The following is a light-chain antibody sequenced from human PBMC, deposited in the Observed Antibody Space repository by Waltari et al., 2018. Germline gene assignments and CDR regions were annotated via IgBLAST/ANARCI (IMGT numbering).Light chain of an antibody. CDR2: DVS. CDR3: CSYAGTYDVV. V-gene: IGLV2-11*02. Sequence: QSALTQPRSVSGSPGQSVTLPCTATSRDVGGYNYVPWYQPHPGKAPKLMIYDVSKRPSGVPDRFSGSKSGNTASLTISGLQAEDEADYYCCSYAGTYDVVFGGGTKLTVL. CDR1: SRDVGGYNY. J-gene: IGLJ2*01.